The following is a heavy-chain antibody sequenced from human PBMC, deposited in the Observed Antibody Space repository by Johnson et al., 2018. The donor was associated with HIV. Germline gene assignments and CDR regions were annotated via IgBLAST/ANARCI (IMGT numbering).Heavy chain of an antibody. Sequence: VQLVESGGGLVKPGGSLRLSCAASGFTFSDYYMSWIRQAPGKGLEWVSYISSSGSTIYYADSVKGRFTISRDNAKNSLYLQMNSLRAEDTAVYYCAKDSNRWELLQDAFDIWGQGTMVTVSS. D-gene: IGHD1-26*01. CDR3: AKDSNRWELLQDAFDI. CDR1: GFTFSDYY. CDR2: ISSSGSTI. J-gene: IGHJ3*02. V-gene: IGHV3-11*04.